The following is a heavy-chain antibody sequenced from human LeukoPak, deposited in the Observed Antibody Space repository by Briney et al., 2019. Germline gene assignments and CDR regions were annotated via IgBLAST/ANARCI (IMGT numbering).Heavy chain of an antibody. CDR3: ARSYYDFWSGYYTGYYYYYMDV. V-gene: IGHV4-38-2*02. CDR1: GYSISSGYY. J-gene: IGHJ6*03. Sequence: KASETLSLTCTVSGYSISSGYYWGWIWQPPGKGLEWIGSIYHSGSTYYNPSLKSRVTISVDTSKNQFSLKLSSVTAADTAVYYCARSYYDFWSGYYTGYYYYYMDVWGKGTTVTVSS. CDR2: IYHSGST. D-gene: IGHD3-3*01.